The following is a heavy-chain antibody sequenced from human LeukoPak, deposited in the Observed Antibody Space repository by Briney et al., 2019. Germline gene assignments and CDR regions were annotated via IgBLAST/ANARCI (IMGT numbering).Heavy chain of an antibody. J-gene: IGHJ4*02. CDR1: GFTVSSNY. CDR3: ARDRTTGEVDF. V-gene: IGHV3-66*02. CDR2: IYSVGST. Sequence: PGGSLRLSCAASGFTVSSNYMSWFRQAPGKGLECVSVIYSVGSTYYADSVKGRFTVSRDDSKNTLYLQMNSLRAEDTAVYYCARDRTTGEVDFWGQGTLVTVSS. D-gene: IGHD2/OR15-2a*01.